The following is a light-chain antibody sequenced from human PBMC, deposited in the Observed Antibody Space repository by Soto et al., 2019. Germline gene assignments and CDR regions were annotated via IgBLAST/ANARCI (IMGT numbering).Light chain of an antibody. V-gene: IGLV2-8*01. J-gene: IGLJ2*01. CDR2: EVS. CDR3: SLYVGSDNWL. Sequence: QSALTQPASVSGSVGQSITISCTGSSSDIGDYGYVSWYQQHPGKAPKLMIFEVSKRPSGVPDRFSGAKSGNTASLTVSGLQGEDEAEYYCSLYVGSDNWLFDGGTKLTVL. CDR1: SSDIGDYGY.